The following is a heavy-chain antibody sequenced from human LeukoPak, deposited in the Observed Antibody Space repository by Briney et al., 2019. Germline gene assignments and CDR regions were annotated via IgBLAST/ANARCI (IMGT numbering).Heavy chain of an antibody. Sequence: PSETLSLACTVSGGSISSGGYYWSWIRQHPGKGLEWIGYIYYSGSTYYNPSLKSRVTISVDTSKNQFSLKLSSVTAADTAVYYCARSTLTPNIVVVPAAIVTWFDPWAREPWSPSPQ. CDR3: ARSTLTPNIVVVPAAIVTWFDP. V-gene: IGHV4-31*03. J-gene: IGHJ5*02. D-gene: IGHD2-2*01. CDR1: GGSISSGGYY. CDR2: IYYSGST.